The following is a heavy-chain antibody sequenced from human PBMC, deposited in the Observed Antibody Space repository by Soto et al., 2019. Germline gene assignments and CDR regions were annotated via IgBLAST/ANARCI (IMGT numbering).Heavy chain of an antibody. Sequence: ASVKVSCKASGYIFTGYHMHWVRQAPGQGLEWMGWINPNSGGTKYAQKFQGRVTMTRDTSISTAYMELSSLRSDDTAVYYCASRVYYYYYYGMGVWGQGTTVTVSS. CDR1: GYIFTGYH. J-gene: IGHJ6*02. CDR3: ASRVYYYYYYGMGV. V-gene: IGHV1-2*02. CDR2: INPNSGGT. D-gene: IGHD6-13*01.